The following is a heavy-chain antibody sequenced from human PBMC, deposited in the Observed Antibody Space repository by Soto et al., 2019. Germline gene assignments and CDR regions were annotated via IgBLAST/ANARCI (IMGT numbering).Heavy chain of an antibody. D-gene: IGHD1-26*01. J-gene: IGHJ4*02. CDR1: GFTFSSYG. CDR2: IWYDGSNK. Sequence: QVQLVESGGGVVQPGRSLRLSCAASGFTFSSYGMHWVRQAPGKGLEWVAVIWYDGSNKYYADSVKGRFTISRDNSKNTLYLQMNSLRAEDTAVYYCARDGGSPRFTAPRGMDYWGQGTLVTVSS. CDR3: ARDGGSPRFTAPRGMDY. V-gene: IGHV3-33*01.